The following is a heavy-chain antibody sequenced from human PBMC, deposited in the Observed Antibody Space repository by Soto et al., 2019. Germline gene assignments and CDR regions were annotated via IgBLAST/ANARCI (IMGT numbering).Heavy chain of an antibody. Sequence: EVQLLESGGGLVQPGGSLRLSCAASGFSFTNFAMSWVRQAPGKGLEGVAGIGASGDITGYADSVKGRLSISRDNSKNTLDLQMNTLRAEDTAVYYCARAQDNDESGSYDLPADIWGQGTTVTVS. CDR1: GFSFTNFA. V-gene: IGHV3-23*01. CDR3: ARAQDNDESGSYDLPADI. J-gene: IGHJ3*02. D-gene: IGHD3-16*01. CDR2: IGASGDIT.